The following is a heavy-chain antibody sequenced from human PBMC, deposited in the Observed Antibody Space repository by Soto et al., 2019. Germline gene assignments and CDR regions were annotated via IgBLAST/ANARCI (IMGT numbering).Heavy chain of an antibody. V-gene: IGHV3-48*03. J-gene: IGHJ4*02. CDR2: ISSSGSTI. CDR1: GFTFSSYE. Sequence: EVQLVESGGGLVQPGGSLRLSCAASGFTFSSYEMNWVRQAPGKGLEWVSYISSSGSTIYYADSVKGRFTISRDNAKNSLYLQMNSLRAEDTAVYYCARAMGLAYGSGSLSHWGQGTLVTVSS. CDR3: ARAMGLAYGSGSLSH. D-gene: IGHD3-10*01.